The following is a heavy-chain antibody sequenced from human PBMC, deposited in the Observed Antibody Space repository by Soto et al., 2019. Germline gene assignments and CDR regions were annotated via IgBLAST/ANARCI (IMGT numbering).Heavy chain of an antibody. CDR3: ARQGCIVGVQVAFDI. V-gene: IGHV5-51*01. Sequence: GESLKISCKGSGYSFTSYWIGCVRQLRGQGLEWMGIIYPGDSDTRYSPSFQGQVTISADKSISTAYLQWSSLKASDTAMYYCARQGCIVGVQVAFDIWGQGTMVTVSS. CDR1: GYSFTSYW. J-gene: IGHJ3*02. CDR2: IYPGDSDT. D-gene: IGHD1-26*01.